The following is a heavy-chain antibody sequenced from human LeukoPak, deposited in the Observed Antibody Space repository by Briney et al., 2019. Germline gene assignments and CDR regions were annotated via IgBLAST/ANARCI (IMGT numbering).Heavy chain of an antibody. CDR2: IYHNGDS. J-gene: IGHJ4*02. D-gene: IGHD3-22*01. CDR3: ARETTYYYDSSGHGLDY. CDR1: GYSISSGYY. V-gene: IGHV4-38-2*02. Sequence: PSETLSLTCAVSGYSISSGYYWGWIRQPPGEGLEWIASIYHNGDSYYNSSLKSRVTISVDTSKNQFSLKVSSVTAADTALYYCARETTYYYDSSGHGLDYWGQGTLVTVSS.